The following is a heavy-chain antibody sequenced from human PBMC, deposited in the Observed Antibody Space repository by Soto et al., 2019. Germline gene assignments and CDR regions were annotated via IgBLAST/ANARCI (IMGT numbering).Heavy chain of an antibody. V-gene: IGHV3-21*01. D-gene: IGHD5-18*01. CDR2: ISSSSSYI. J-gene: IGHJ4*02. CDR1: GFTFSNYS. CDR3: AGGGTAMDYYFDY. Sequence: EVQLVESGGGLVKPGGSLRLSCAASGFTFSNYSTNWLRHAPGKGMEWVSSISSSSSYIYYADSVKSRFTISRDNAKNSLSVQMNSLRAEDTAVYYCAGGGTAMDYYFDYWGQGTLVTVSS.